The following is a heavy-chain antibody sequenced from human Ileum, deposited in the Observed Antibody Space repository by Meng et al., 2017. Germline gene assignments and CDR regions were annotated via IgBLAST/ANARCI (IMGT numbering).Heavy chain of an antibody. J-gene: IGHJ4*02. Sequence: QGSGPGLLKLSGTLSLTCAVSGGSISTSDWWSWVRQPPGKGLEWIGEIHHSGSTNYNPSLKSRVTISVDKSKNQFSLKLNSVTAADTAVYYCAREWSGSYRHFDYWGQGTLVTVSS. CDR2: IHHSGST. V-gene: IGHV4-4*02. CDR3: AREWSGSYRHFDY. D-gene: IGHD1-26*01. CDR1: GGSISTSDW.